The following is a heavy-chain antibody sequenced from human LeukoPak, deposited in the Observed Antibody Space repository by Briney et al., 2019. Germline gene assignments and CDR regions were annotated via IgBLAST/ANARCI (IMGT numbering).Heavy chain of an antibody. CDR1: GFTVSSNY. D-gene: IGHD1-26*01. CDR2: IYSGGST. Sequence: GGSLRLSCAAPGFTVSSNYMSWVRQAPGKGLEWVSVIYSGGSTYYADSVKGRFTISRDNSKNTLYLQMNSLRAEDTAVYYCAREEPENSGSYDYWGQGTLVTVSS. J-gene: IGHJ4*02. V-gene: IGHV3-53*01. CDR3: AREEPENSGSYDY.